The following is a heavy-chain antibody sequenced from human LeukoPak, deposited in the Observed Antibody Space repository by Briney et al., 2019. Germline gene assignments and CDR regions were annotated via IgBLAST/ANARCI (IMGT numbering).Heavy chain of an antibody. CDR3: ARMSSSSWFVCAH. CDR1: GFTFSTYW. CDR2: IKQAGGEK. D-gene: IGHD6-13*01. V-gene: IGHV3-7*01. J-gene: IGHJ4*02. Sequence: QPGGSLRLSCAASGFTFSTYWMTWVRQAPGKGLEWVANIKQAGGEKYYVDSVTGRFTVSRDNAKNSLYLQMNSLRAEDTAVYYCARMSSSSWFVCAHWGQGTLVTVSS.